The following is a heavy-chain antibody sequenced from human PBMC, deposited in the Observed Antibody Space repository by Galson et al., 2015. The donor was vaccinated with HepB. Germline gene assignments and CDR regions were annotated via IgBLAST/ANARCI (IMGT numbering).Heavy chain of an antibody. Sequence: SLRLSCAASGFTFSSYAMSWVRQAPGKGLEWVSAISGSGSTYYADSVKGRFTISRDNSKNTLYLQMNSLRAEDTAVYYCAKTMFAWLGGAFDIWGQGTMVTVSS. V-gene: IGHV3-23*01. CDR2: ISGSGST. J-gene: IGHJ3*02. CDR1: GFTFSSYA. D-gene: IGHD3-10*02. CDR3: AKTMFAWLGGAFDI.